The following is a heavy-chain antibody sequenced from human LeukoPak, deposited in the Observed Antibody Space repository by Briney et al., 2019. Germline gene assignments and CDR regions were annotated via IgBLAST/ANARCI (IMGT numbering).Heavy chain of an antibody. Sequence: GGSLRLSCAASGFTFSSHSMNWVRQAPGKGLEWVSSISSSSSYIYYADSVKGRFTISRDNAKNSLYLQMNSLRAEDTAVYYCARWSGYSYGGNDYWGQGTLVTVSS. CDR3: ARWSGYSYGGNDY. CDR1: GFTFSSHS. D-gene: IGHD5-18*01. V-gene: IGHV3-21*01. CDR2: ISSSSSYI. J-gene: IGHJ4*02.